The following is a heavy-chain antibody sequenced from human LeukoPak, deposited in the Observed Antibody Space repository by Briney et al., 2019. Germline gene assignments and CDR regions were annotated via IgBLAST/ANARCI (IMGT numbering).Heavy chain of an antibody. CDR1: GFTFSSYA. Sequence: GRSLRLSCAASGFTFSSYAMHWVRQAPGKGLEWVAVISYDGSNKYYADSVKGRFTISRDNSKNTLYLQMNSLRAEDTAVYYCAKDKDLAFDYWGQGTLVTVSS. CDR3: AKDKDLAFDY. J-gene: IGHJ4*02. CDR2: ISYDGSNK. V-gene: IGHV3-30-3*01.